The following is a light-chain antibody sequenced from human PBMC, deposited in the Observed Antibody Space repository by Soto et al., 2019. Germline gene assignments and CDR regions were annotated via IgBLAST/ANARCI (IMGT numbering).Light chain of an antibody. CDR2: ATS. CDR1: QSVSSN. CDR3: QHYNNWPLT. J-gene: IGKJ4*01. Sequence: EIVMTQSPATLSVSPGERASLSCRASQSVSSNLAWYQQKPGQTPRLLIYATSTRATGIPARFSGSGSATVFTLTISSLQSEDFAVYYCQHYNNWPLTFGGGTKVEIK. V-gene: IGKV3-15*01.